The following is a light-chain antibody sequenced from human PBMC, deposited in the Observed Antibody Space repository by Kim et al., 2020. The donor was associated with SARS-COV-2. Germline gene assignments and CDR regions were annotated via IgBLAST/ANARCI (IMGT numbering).Light chain of an antibody. V-gene: IGLV1-40*01. CDR1: SSNIGAGYD. CDR3: QSYDSSLSVV. CDR2: GNS. J-gene: IGLJ2*01. Sequence: GQRVTSACTGRSSNIGAGYDVHWYQQLPGTAPKLLIYGNSNRPSGFPDRFSGSKSGTSASLAITGLQAEDEADYYCQSYDSSLSVVFGGGTQLTVL.